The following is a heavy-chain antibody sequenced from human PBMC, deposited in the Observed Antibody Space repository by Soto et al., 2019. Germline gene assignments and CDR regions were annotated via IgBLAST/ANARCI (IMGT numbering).Heavy chain of an antibody. D-gene: IGHD1-26*01. CDR1: GYTFTGYY. Sequence: ASVKVSCKASGYTFTGYYMHWVRQAPGQGLEWMGWINPNSGGTNYAQKFQGRVTMTRDTSISTAYMEQSRLRSDDTAVYYCAREERSRSYTNWFDTWGQGTRVTVSS. CDR3: AREERSRSYTNWFDT. V-gene: IGHV1-2*02. J-gene: IGHJ5*02. CDR2: INPNSGGT.